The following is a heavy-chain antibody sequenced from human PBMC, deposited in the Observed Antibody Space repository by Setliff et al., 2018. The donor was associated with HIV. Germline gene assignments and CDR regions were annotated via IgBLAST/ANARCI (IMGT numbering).Heavy chain of an antibody. J-gene: IGHJ4*02. V-gene: IGHV4-59*01. CDR3: ARGGRSDGYHIAS. D-gene: IGHD2-15*01. Sequence: SGTLSLTCTVSGGSISSYFWTWIRQSPEKGLEWIGYIYHYGSPNYNPSLQSRVTLSVDTSKNQFSLTLTSVTAADTAVYYCARGGRSDGYHIASWGQGVLVTVSS. CDR1: GGSISSYF. CDR2: IYHYGSP.